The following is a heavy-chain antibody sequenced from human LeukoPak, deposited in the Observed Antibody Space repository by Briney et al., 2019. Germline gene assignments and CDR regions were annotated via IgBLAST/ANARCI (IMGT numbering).Heavy chain of an antibody. Sequence: QTLSLTCAVSGGSISSGGYSWSWIRQPPGKGLEWIGYIYHSGSTYYNPSLKSRVTISVDRSKNQFSLKLSSVTAADTAVYYCARGRYGDYAYWGQGTLVTVSS. J-gene: IGHJ4*02. D-gene: IGHD4-17*01. V-gene: IGHV4-30-2*01. CDR3: ARGRYGDYAY. CDR2: IYHSGST. CDR1: GGSISSGGYS.